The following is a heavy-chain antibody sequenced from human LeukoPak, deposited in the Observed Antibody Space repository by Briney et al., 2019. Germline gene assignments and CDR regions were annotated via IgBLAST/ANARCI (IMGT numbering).Heavy chain of an antibody. D-gene: IGHD6-19*01. CDR1: GYTFTSYG. CDR2: ISAYNGNT. Sequence: ASVKVPCKASGYTFTSYGISWVRQAPGQGLEWMGWISAYNGNTNYAQKLQGRVTMTTDTSTSTAYMELRSLRSDDTAVYYCASVAVAGHFDYWGQGTLVTVSS. CDR3: ASVAVAGHFDY. V-gene: IGHV1-18*01. J-gene: IGHJ4*02.